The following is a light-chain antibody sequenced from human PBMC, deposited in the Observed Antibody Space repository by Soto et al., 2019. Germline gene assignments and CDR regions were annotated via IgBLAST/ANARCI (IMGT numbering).Light chain of an antibody. CDR3: QQYNNWPPSRT. Sequence: EIVSTQAPATLSVSPGERATLSCRASQSVSSNLAWYQQKPGQAPRLLLYGASNRATGIPARFSGSGSGTEFTLTISRLQSEDFAVYYRQQYNNWPPSRTVGQGTRLEIK. V-gene: IGKV3-15*01. CDR2: GAS. CDR1: QSVSSN. J-gene: IGKJ5*01.